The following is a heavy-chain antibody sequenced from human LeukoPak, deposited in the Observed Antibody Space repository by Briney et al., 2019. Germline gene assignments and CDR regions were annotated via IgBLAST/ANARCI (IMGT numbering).Heavy chain of an antibody. Sequence: SVKVSCKASGGTFSSYAISWVRQAPGQGLEWMGGIIPIFGTANYAQKFQGRVTITADKSTSTAYMELSSLRSEDTAVYYCARDRSNWNMGNYYYYMDVWGKGTTVTVSS. CDR2: IIPIFGTA. J-gene: IGHJ6*03. CDR1: GGTFSSYA. V-gene: IGHV1-69*06. CDR3: ARDRSNWNMGNYYYYMDV. D-gene: IGHD1/OR15-1a*01.